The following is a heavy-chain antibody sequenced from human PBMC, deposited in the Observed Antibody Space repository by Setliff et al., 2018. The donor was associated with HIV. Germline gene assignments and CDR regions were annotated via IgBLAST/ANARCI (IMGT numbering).Heavy chain of an antibody. D-gene: IGHD3-22*01. J-gene: IGHJ2*01. CDR3: ARRPNGYSSSGYVYWHFDL. CDR1: GYTFTDYN. CDR2: VYPVTSGA. V-gene: IGHV5-51*01. Sequence: PGESLKISCKVSGYTFTDYNIGWVRQMPGKGLEWMGLVYPVTSGANYSPSFQGQVTMSVDNSNNTAFLQWNSLRASDSGMYYCARRPNGYSSSGYVYWHFDLWGRGTLVTVSS.